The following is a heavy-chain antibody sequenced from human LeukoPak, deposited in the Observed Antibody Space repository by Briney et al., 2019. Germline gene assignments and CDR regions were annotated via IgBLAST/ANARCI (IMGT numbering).Heavy chain of an antibody. CDR1: GFTFSSYA. Sequence: GGSLRLSCAASGFTFSSYAMHWVRQAPGKGLEYVSAISSNGGSTYYADSVKGRFTISRDNSKNTLYLQMSSLRAEDTAVYYCVKDTVAGTPTYYFDYWGQGTLVTVSS. J-gene: IGHJ4*02. CDR3: VKDTVAGTPTYYFDY. CDR2: ISSNGGST. V-gene: IGHV3-64D*06. D-gene: IGHD6-19*01.